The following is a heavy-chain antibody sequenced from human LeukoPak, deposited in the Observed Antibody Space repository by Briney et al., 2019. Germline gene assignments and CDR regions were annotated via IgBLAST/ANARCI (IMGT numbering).Heavy chain of an antibody. CDR3: ARGRYQLLSDHILEYFQH. D-gene: IGHD2-2*01. J-gene: IGHJ1*01. CDR2: ISAYNGNT. V-gene: IGHV1-18*01. Sequence: ASVKVSCKASGYTFISYGISWVRQAPGQGLEWMGWISAYNGNTNYAQKLQGRVTMTTDTSTSTAYMELRSLRSDDTAVYYCARGRYQLLSDHILEYFQHWGQGTLVTVSS. CDR1: GYTFISYG.